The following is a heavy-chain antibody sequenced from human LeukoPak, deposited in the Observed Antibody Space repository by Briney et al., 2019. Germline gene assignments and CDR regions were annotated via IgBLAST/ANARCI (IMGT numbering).Heavy chain of an antibody. Sequence: PGGSLRLSCAASGFTFSTAWMTWVRQAPGKGLEWVAVISYDGSNKYYADSVKGRFTISRDNSKNTLYLQMNSLRAEDTAVYYCAKDVTFDYWGQGTLVTVSS. V-gene: IGHV3-30*18. CDR2: ISYDGSNK. CDR1: GFTFSTAW. J-gene: IGHJ4*02. D-gene: IGHD2-21*02. CDR3: AKDVTFDY.